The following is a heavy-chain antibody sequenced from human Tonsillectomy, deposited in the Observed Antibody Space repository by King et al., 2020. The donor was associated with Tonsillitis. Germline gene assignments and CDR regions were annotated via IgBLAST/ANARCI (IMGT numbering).Heavy chain of an antibody. J-gene: IGHJ4*02. V-gene: IGHV4-34*01. CDR3: ARHGSSYFDY. Sequence: VQLQQWGAGLLKPSETLSLTCAVYGGSFSGYYWSWSRQAPGKGLEWIGEINHSGSTNYNPSLKSRVTVSVDTSENQFSLNLSSVTAADTAFYYCARHGSSYFDYWGQGTLVTVSS. CDR2: INHSGST. D-gene: IGHD3-10*01. CDR1: GGSFSGYY.